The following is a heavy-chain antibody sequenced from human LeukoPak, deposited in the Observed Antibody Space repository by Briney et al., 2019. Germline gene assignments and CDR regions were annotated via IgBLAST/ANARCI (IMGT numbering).Heavy chain of an antibody. J-gene: IGHJ6*03. CDR1: GFTFSSYW. CDR3: ARGLVVTTAYYYYYMDV. CDR2: IKQDGSEK. Sequence: GGSLRLSCVASGFTFSSYWMSWVRQAPGKGLEWVANIKQDGSEKYYVDSVKGRFTISRDNAKNSLYLQMNSLRAEDTAVYYCARGLVVTTAYYYYYMDVWGKGTTVTVSS. D-gene: IGHD3-22*01. V-gene: IGHV3-7*01.